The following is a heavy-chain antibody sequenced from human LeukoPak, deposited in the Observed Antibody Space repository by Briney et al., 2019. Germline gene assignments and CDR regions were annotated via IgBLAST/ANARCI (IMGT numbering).Heavy chain of an antibody. CDR3: ARLGSMTTVAWFDP. CDR2: MNPNSGNT. J-gene: IGHJ5*02. V-gene: IGHV1-8*01. CDR1: GYTFTSYD. D-gene: IGHD4-23*01. Sequence: ASVKVSCKASGYTFTSYDINWVRQATGQGLEWMGWMNPNSGNTGYAQKFHGRVTMTRNTSISTAYMELSSLRSEDTAVYYCARLGSMTTVAWFDPWGQGTLVTVSS.